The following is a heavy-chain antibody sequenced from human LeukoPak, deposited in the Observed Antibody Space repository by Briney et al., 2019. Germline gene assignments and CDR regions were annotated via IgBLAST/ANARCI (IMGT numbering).Heavy chain of an antibody. CDR3: AREGIVGAKGFDY. J-gene: IGHJ4*02. CDR2: INSDGSST. D-gene: IGHD1-26*01. V-gene: IGHV3-74*03. CDR1: GFAFRNYW. Sequence: GGSLRLSCAASGFAFRNYWMHWVRQAPGKGLVWVSRINSDGSSTKYADSVKGRFTISRDNTKNTLYLQMNSLRAEDTAVYYCAREGIVGAKGFDYWGQGTLATVSS.